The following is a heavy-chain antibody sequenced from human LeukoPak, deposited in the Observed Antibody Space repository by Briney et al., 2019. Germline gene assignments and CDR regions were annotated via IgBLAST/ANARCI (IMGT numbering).Heavy chain of an antibody. CDR3: ARDLRF. V-gene: IGHV3-48*01. J-gene: IGHJ4*02. Sequence: SGRSLRLSCAASGFTFSSYSMNWVRQAPGKGLEWVSYISSSSSTIYYADSVKGRFTISRDNAKNSLYLQMNSLRAEDTAVYYCARDLRFGGQGTLVTVSS. CDR2: ISSSSSTI. D-gene: IGHD5/OR15-5a*01. CDR1: GFTFSSYS.